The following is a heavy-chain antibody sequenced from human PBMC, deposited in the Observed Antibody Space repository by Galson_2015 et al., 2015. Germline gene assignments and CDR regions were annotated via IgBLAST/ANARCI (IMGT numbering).Heavy chain of an antibody. CDR2: IYYSGST. V-gene: IGHV4-39*01. D-gene: IGHD3-22*01. CDR1: GGSISSSSYY. J-gene: IGHJ4*02. Sequence: ETLSLTCTVSGGSISSSSYYWGWIRQPPGKGLEWIGSIYYSGSTYYNPSLKSRVTISVDTSKNQFSLKLSSVTAADTAVYYCARHPNYYDSSGYYYPPSFDYWGQGTLVTVSS. CDR3: ARHPNYYDSSGYYYPPSFDY.